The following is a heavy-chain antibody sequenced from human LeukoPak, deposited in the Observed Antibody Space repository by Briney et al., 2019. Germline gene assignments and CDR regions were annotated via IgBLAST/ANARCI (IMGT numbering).Heavy chain of an antibody. CDR2: ISSSSSTI. CDR1: GFTFSSYS. V-gene: IGHV3-48*01. J-gene: IGHJ4*02. D-gene: IGHD3-16*01. Sequence: GGSLRLSCAASGFTFSSYSMNWFRQAPGKGLEWVSYISSSSSTIYYADSVKGRFTMSRDNAKNSLYLQMNSLRAEDTAVYYCARRGSAHLDYWGQGTLVTVSS. CDR3: ARRGSAHLDY.